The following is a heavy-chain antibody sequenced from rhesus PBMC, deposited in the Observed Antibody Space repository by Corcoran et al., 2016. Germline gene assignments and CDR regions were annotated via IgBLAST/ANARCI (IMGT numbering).Heavy chain of an antibody. D-gene: IGHD3-9*01. CDR3: AKDGYYEDDYSYYDLSGLDS. CDR2: INNGVGST. V-gene: IGHV3-22*01. J-gene: IGHJ6*01. Sequence: EVQLVESGGGLVQPGGSLRLSCTGSGFTFISYYMYWIRQAPGKGLKWVSAINNGVGSTCYTDSVKGRFTISKENAKNTLYLQMNSLRAEDTAVYYCAKDGYYEDDYSYYDLSGLDSWGQGVVVTVSS. CDR1: GFTFISYY.